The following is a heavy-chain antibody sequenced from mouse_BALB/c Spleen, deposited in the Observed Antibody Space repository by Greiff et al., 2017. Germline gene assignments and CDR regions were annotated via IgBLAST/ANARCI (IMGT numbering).Heavy chain of an antibody. V-gene: IGHV5-4*02. Sequence: EVHLVESGGGLVKPGGSLKLSCAASGFTFSDYYMYWVRQTPEKRLEWVATISDGGSYTYYPDSVKGRFTISRDNAKNNLYLQMSSLKSEDTAMYYCARAIYDRHRGFAYWGQGTLVTVSA. J-gene: IGHJ3*01. CDR1: GFTFSDYY. D-gene: IGHD2-3*01. CDR3: ARAIYDRHRGFAY. CDR2: ISDGGSYT.